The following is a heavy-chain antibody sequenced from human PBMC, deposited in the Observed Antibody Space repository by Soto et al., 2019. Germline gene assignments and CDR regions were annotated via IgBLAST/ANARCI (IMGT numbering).Heavy chain of an antibody. CDR3: ARTVPPCDS. CDR2: ISAYNGNT. J-gene: IGHJ4*02. V-gene: IGHV1-18*01. Sequence: QVQLVQSGTEVKKPGASVKVSCKASGYTFTSDGISRVRQAPGQGLEWMGWISAYNGNTHYAQKLQGRVTMTTDTSKSTAYMERRSLRSEVKAVYYCARTVPPCDSWVQGTLFTVSS. D-gene: IGHD1-1*01. CDR1: GYTFTSDG.